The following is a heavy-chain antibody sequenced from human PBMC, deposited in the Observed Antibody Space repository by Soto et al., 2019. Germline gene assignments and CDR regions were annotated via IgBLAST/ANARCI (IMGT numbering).Heavy chain of an antibody. Sequence: PGESLKISCKGSGYSFTSYWIGWVRQMPGKGLEWMGIIYPGDSDTRYSPSFQGQVTISADKSISTAYLQWSSLKASDTAMYYCASAASRSEDYQYYVMDVWGQGNTVTVSS. CDR2: IYPGDSDT. V-gene: IGHV5-51*01. CDR3: ASAASRSEDYQYYVMDV. CDR1: GYSFTSYW. J-gene: IGHJ6*02.